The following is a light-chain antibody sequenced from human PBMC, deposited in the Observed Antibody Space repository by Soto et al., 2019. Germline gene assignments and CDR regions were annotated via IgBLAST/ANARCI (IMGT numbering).Light chain of an antibody. CDR1: QSISMI. CDR3: QQSHTTPWT. Sequence: DIQMTQSPSSLSASVGDRVTITCRASQSISMILNWYQQKPVKAPKRLIYAASSLESGVPSRFTGSGSGTDFTLTISSLHPEDFATYYCQQSHTTPWTFGQGTKVEIK. CDR2: AAS. V-gene: IGKV1-39*01. J-gene: IGKJ1*01.